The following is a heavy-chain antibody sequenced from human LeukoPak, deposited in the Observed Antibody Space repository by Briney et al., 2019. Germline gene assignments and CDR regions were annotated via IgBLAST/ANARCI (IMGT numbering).Heavy chain of an antibody. CDR1: GFTFSRYW. CDR2: IKQDGSEK. CDR3: ARGEGTTVVDY. D-gene: IGHD4-17*01. Sequence: GGSLRLSRVASGFTFSRYWMSWVRQAPGKGLEWVANIKQDGSEKYYVDSVKGRFTISRDNSKNTLYPQMNSLRAEDTAVYYCARGEGTTVVDYWGQGTLVTVSS. V-gene: IGHV3-7*01. J-gene: IGHJ4*02.